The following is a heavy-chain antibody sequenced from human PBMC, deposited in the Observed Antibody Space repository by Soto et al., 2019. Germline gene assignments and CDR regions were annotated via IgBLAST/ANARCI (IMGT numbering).Heavy chain of an antibody. J-gene: IGHJ4*02. CDR1: GGSVSNYY. V-gene: IGHV4-59*08. CDR2: IHSTGTT. Sequence: QVQLQESGPRLVKSSETLSLTCTVSGGSVSNYYWSWIRQPPGKGLEWIGYIHSTGTTNYNPSLTRRITIAVDTSKDQLSLKVNSVTAADTAGYYCARHSYGGLDYWGQGTLVTVSS. CDR3: ARHSYGGLDY. D-gene: IGHD4-17*01.